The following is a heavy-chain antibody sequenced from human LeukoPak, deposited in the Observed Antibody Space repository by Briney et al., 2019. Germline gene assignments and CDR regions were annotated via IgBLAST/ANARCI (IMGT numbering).Heavy chain of an antibody. Sequence: GGSLRLSCAASGFTVSSTYMGWLRQAPGKGLEWVSVIYRGGNTDYADSVKGRFTLSRDNSKSTLSLQMNNLRAEDSAIYYCATPSPFRSGHWKFDYWGQGTLVTVSS. CDR2: IYRGGNT. D-gene: IGHD3-3*01. V-gene: IGHV3-53*01. CDR3: ATPSPFRSGHWKFDY. CDR1: GFTVSSTY. J-gene: IGHJ4*02.